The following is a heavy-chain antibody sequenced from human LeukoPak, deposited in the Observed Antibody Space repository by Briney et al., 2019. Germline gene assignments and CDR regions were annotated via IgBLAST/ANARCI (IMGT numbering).Heavy chain of an antibody. D-gene: IGHD3-10*01. CDR1: GFTFSSYG. Sequence: GGSLRLSCAASGFTFSSYGMHWVRQAPGKGLEWVAVISYDGSNKYYADSVKGRFTISRDNSKNTLYLQMNSLRAEDTAVYYCAKDQDYYGSGSLDHWGQGTLVTVS. V-gene: IGHV3-30*18. CDR3: AKDQDYYGSGSLDH. J-gene: IGHJ4*02. CDR2: ISYDGSNK.